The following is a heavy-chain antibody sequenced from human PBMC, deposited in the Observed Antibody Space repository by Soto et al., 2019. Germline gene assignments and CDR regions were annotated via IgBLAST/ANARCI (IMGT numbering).Heavy chain of an antibody. J-gene: IGHJ4*02. CDR3: ARGQLPAATTYFDF. D-gene: IGHD2-15*01. CDR2: IWYDGSDK. CDR1: GFTFSLYG. Sequence: GGSLRLSCAASGFTFSLYGIHWVRQAPGKGLEWVAVIWYDGSDKYYADSVKGRFSISRDNSKNTLFLQMDSLRAEDTAVYYCARGQLPAATTYFDFWGQGTLVTVSS. V-gene: IGHV3-33*01.